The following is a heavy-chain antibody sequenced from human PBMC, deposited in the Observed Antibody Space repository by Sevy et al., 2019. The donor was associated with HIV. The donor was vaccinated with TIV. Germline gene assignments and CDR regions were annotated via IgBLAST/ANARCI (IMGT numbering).Heavy chain of an antibody. CDR2: ISGSADNT. CDR3: AKDLVYCSGGSCSPYGAFDI. CDR1: GFTFSSYA. Sequence: GWSLRLSCAASGFTFSSYAMSWVRQAPGKGLEWVSGISGSADNTYFSDSVKGRFTISRDNSKNTLYLQMNSLRAEDTAVYYCAKDLVYCSGGSCSPYGAFDIWGQGTMVTVSS. D-gene: IGHD2-15*01. J-gene: IGHJ3*02. V-gene: IGHV3-23*01.